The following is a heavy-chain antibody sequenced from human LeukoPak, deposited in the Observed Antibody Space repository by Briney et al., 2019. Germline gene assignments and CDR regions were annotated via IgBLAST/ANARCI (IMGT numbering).Heavy chain of an antibody. J-gene: IGHJ6*03. D-gene: IGHD2-2*01. CDR1: GFTFSRYS. CDR3: ARVQSDIVVVPAAIEAYYYYYMDV. CDR2: ITSSSSPI. V-gene: IGHV3-48*01. Sequence: GGSLRLSCAASGFTFSRYSMNWVRQAPGKGLEWVSYITSSSSPIYYADSVKGRFTISRDNAKNSLYLQMNSLRAEDTAVYYCARVQSDIVVVPAAIEAYYYYYMDVWGKGTTVTISS.